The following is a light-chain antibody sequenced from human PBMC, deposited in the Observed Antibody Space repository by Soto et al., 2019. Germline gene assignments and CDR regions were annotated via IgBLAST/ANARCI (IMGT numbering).Light chain of an antibody. CDR3: QQYGDSPLT. Sequence: NVLTQSPGTLSLYPGERATLSCRASQTVSGSYVAWYQQKPGQTPRLLIYGASSRATGIPDRFSGSGSGTDFTLTISRLEPEDFAVYHCQQYGDSPLTFGGGTKVEIK. CDR1: QTVSGSY. J-gene: IGKJ4*01. V-gene: IGKV3-20*01. CDR2: GAS.